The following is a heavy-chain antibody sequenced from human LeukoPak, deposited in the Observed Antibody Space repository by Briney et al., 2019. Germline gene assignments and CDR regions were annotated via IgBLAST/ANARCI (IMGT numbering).Heavy chain of an antibody. CDR2: ISGSGGST. D-gene: IGHD6-13*01. CDR1: RFTFSSYA. J-gene: IGHJ6*02. V-gene: IGHV3-23*01. CDR3: AKDSEDCSSWENYYYYGMDV. Sequence: GGSLRLSCAASRFTFSSYAMSWVRQAPGKGLEWVSAISGSGGSTYYADSVKGRFTISRDNSKNTLYLQMNSLRAEDTAVYYCAKDSEDCSSWENYYYYGMDVWGQGTTVTVSS.